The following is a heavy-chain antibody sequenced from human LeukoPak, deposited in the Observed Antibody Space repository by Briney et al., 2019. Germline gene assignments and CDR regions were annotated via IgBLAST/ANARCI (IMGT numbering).Heavy chain of an antibody. J-gene: IGHJ5*02. CDR2: INAGNGNT. D-gene: IGHD3-22*01. Sequence: GASVKVSCKASGYTFTSYAMHWVRQAPGQRLEWMGWINAGNGNTKYSQKFQGRVTITRDTSASTAYMELSSLRSEDTAVYYCARTPPVYYDSSGYSVPRGNWFDPWGQGTLVTVSS. V-gene: IGHV1-3*01. CDR1: GYTFTSYA. CDR3: ARTPPVYYDSSGYSVPRGNWFDP.